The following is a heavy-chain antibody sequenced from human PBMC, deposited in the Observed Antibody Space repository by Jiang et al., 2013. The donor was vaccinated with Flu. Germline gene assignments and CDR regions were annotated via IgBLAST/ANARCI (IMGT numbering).Heavy chain of an antibody. D-gene: IGHD1-1*01. V-gene: IGHV7-4-1*02. CDR1: GYTFTATA. CDR2: INTNTGNS. J-gene: IGHJ3*01. Sequence: QSGSELQMPGASVKLSCKTSGYTFTATALNWVRQAPGQGLEWVGWINTNTGNSNYAQDFTGRFVFSLDPSLNTAYLQINSLKAEDTAVYYCVTQLELRFWG. CDR3: VTQLELRF.